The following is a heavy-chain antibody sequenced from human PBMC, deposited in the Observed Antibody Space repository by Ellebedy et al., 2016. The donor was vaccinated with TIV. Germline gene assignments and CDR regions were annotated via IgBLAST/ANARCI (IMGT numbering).Heavy chain of an antibody. J-gene: IGHJ6*02. CDR2: ISSDSGTI. CDR3: AEVGVYYGLDV. CDR1: GFTFSFYS. D-gene: IGHD3-22*01. V-gene: IGHV3-48*04. Sequence: PGGSLRLSCVASGFTFSFYSMNWVRQAPGKGLEWVSYISSDSGTIYYADSVKGRFTISRDNAKNSLYLQMSSLRVEDMGVYYCAEVGVYYGLDVWGQGTTVTVSS.